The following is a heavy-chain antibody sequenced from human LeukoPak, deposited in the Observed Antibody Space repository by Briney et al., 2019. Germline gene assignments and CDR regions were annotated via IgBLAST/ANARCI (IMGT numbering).Heavy chain of an antibody. J-gene: IGHJ5*02. CDR2: ISYDGSNK. V-gene: IGHV3-30*18. D-gene: IGHD3-9*01. Sequence: GRSLRLSCAASGLTFSSYGMHWVRQAPGKGLEWVAVISYDGSNKYYADSVKGRFTISRDNSKNTLYLQMNSLRAEDTAVYYCAKSGMVPRYFDWYTPTDWFDPWGQGTLVTVSS. CDR3: AKSGMVPRYFDWYTPTDWFDP. CDR1: GLTFSSYG.